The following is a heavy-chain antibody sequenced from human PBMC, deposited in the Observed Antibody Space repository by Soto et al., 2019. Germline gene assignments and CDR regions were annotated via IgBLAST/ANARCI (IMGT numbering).Heavy chain of an antibody. CDR3: ASALQTPFEC. CDR1: GFTFSDYW. CDR2: INSDGSST. J-gene: IGHJ4*02. V-gene: IGHV3-74*01. Sequence: EVQLVESGGGLVQPGGSLRLSCAASGFTFSDYWMHWVRQAPGKGLVWVSRINSDGSSTFYADSVKGRFPISRDNAKNTRYLQMNSVRAEDRAVYYCASALQTPFECWGQVTLVTVAS.